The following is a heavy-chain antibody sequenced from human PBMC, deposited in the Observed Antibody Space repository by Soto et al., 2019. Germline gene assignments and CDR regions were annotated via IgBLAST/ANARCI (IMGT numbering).Heavy chain of an antibody. CDR1: GGSISSYY. J-gene: IGHJ3*01. CDR3: ARVRYGEHLRPQNAFEV. V-gene: IGHV4-59*01. D-gene: IGHD4-17*01. Sequence: QVQLQESGPGLVKPSETLSLTCSVSGGSISSYYWGWIRQPPGQGLEWIGYIYYSGNTNYNPSLKSRFTISIDTSKHQFSLKLGSVMAADTAVYYCARVRYGEHLRPQNAFEVWGQGTMVTVSS. CDR2: IYYSGNT.